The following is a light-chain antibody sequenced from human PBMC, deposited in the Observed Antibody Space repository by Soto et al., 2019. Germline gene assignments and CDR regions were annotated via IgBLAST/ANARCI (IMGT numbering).Light chain of an antibody. Sequence: EIVLTQSPGTLSLSPGERATLSCRASQSVSSGLLAWYQQKPGQTPRLLIYGASSRATGIPDRFSGSGSGTDFSLTISNLEPEDVAVYYCIQYGKPWMFGQATKVEIK. CDR3: IQYGKPWM. J-gene: IGKJ1*01. CDR2: GAS. CDR1: QSVSSGL. V-gene: IGKV3-20*01.